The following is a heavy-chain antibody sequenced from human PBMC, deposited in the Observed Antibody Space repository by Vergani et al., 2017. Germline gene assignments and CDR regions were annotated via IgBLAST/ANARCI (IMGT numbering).Heavy chain of an antibody. CDR3: SRDRRYCINGVCLMGFDP. V-gene: IGHV3-7*01. D-gene: IGHD2-8*01. CDR2: IKQDGSEK. Sequence: EVQRVESGGGLVQPGGSLRLSCAASGFTFSNYWMSWVRQAPGKGLEWVANIKQDGSEKYYVDSVKGRFTISRDNAKNSLYLQMHSVRVEDTAVYYCSRDRRYCINGVCLMGFDPWGQRTLVTVSS. J-gene: IGHJ5*02. CDR1: GFTFSNYW.